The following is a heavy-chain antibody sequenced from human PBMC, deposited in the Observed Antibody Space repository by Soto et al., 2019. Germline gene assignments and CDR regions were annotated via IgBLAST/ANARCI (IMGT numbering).Heavy chain of an antibody. Sequence: QVQLQESGPGLVKPSQTLSLTCTVSGGSISSGGYYWSWIRQHPGKGLEWIGYIYYSGSTYYNPSLKSRVTISVDTSKNQFSLKLSSVTAADTAVYYCARAGVLLWSHDAYYFDYWGQGTLVTVSS. D-gene: IGHD3-10*01. CDR3: ARAGVLLWSHDAYYFDY. V-gene: IGHV4-31*03. J-gene: IGHJ4*02. CDR2: IYYSGST. CDR1: GGSISSGGYY.